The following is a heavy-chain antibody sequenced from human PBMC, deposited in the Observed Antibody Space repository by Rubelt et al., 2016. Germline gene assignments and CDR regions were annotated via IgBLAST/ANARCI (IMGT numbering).Heavy chain of an antibody. CDR2: IYYSGST. CDR3: ARGGIAVAGTRGIDY. D-gene: IGHD6-19*01. J-gene: IGHJ4*02. CDR1: GGSISSYY. V-gene: IGHV4-59*01. Sequence: QVQLQESGPGLVKPSETLSLTCTVSGGSISSYYWSWIRQPPGKGLEWIGYIYYSGSTNFNPSLKSRVTISVDTSKNQFSLKLSSVTAADTAVYYCARGGIAVAGTRGIDYWGQGTLVTVSS.